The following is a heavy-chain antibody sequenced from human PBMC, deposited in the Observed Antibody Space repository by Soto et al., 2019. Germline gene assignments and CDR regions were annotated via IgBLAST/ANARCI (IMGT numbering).Heavy chain of an antibody. CDR3: ARESGSITVRGPFDV. CDR1: GGSISSNNW. Sequence: QVQLQESGPGLVKPSGTLSLTCTVTGGSISSNNWWSWVRQSPRKGLGWIGEIYHGGSTNYNPSLMSRVTVSIHLSSTLCSLRLPSLTAADTAVYYCARESGSITVRGPFDVWGQGTLVPVSS. J-gene: IGHJ3*01. CDR2: IYHGGST. V-gene: IGHV4-4*02. D-gene: IGHD3-16*01.